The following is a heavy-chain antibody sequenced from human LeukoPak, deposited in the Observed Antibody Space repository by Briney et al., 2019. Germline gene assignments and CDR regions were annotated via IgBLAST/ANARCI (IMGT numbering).Heavy chain of an antibody. CDR2: IIPIFGIA. J-gene: IGHJ6*02. CDR1: GGTFSSYA. CDR3: ARDMAVTTSSDYYYGMDV. Sequence: ASVKVSCKASGGTFSSYAISWVRQAPGQGLEWVGRIIPIFGIANYAQKFQGRVTITADKSTSTAYMELSSLRSVDTAVYYCARDMAVTTSSDYYYGMDVWGQGTTVTVSS. D-gene: IGHD4-17*01. V-gene: IGHV1-69*04.